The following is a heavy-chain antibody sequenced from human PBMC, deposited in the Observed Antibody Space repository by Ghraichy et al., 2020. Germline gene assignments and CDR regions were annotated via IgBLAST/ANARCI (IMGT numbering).Heavy chain of an antibody. D-gene: IGHD3-9*01. Sequence: GGSLRLSCPASGFTFSRSDMNWVRQAPGKGLEWVPIIWYDGSNKCYVDSVKGRFTISRDTSKNTLNLQMNSLRPDDTTLYNCAKVLGIDFWLLWTPRGKCLDFWGQGSLVTVSS. V-gene: IGHV3-30*02. CDR1: GFTFSRSD. CDR2: IWYDGSNK. J-gene: IGHJ4*02. CDR3: AKVLGIDFWLLWTPRGKCLDF.